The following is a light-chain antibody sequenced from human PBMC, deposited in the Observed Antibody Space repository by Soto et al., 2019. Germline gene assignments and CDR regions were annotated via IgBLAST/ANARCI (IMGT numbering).Light chain of an antibody. Sequence: EIVMTQSPATLSVSPGETATLSCRASQSVRSAVAWYQHKPGQAPRLLNVAASIRAPGVPGRFSGGGSGTEFTLTLCSLQSEDFGVYYCQQYINLPPLTSSFGGGTTVEIK. CDR2: AAS. CDR1: QSVRSA. J-gene: IGKJ4*01. V-gene: IGKV3-15*01. CDR3: QQYINLPPLTSS.